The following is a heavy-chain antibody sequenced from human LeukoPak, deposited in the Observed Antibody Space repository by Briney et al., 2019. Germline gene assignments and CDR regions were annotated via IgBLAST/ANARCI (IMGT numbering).Heavy chain of an antibody. J-gene: IGHJ4*02. CDR2: IYYSGNK. Sequence: SETLSLTCTASGGSIDSTSYYWGWIRQPPGKSLEWIGTIYYSGNKYYNPSLKSRVTISVDTSKNQFSLKLSSVTAADTAVYYCARYSSSWYGGFNYWGQGTLVTVSS. V-gene: IGHV4-39*07. CDR1: GGSIDSTSYY. CDR3: ARYSSSWYGGFNY. D-gene: IGHD6-13*01.